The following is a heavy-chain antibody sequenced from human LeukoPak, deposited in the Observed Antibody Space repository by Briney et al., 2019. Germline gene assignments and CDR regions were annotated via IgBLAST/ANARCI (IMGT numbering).Heavy chain of an antibody. J-gene: IGHJ4*02. D-gene: IGHD4-17*01. Sequence: GGSLRLSCAASGFTVSSNYMSWVRQAPGKGLEWVSYISSSSSTIYYADSVKGRFTISRDNAKNSLYLQMNSLRAEDTAVYYCARDRDYGDPEFDYWGQGTLVTVSS. CDR1: GFTVSSNY. CDR2: ISSSSSTI. V-gene: IGHV3-48*04. CDR3: ARDRDYGDPEFDY.